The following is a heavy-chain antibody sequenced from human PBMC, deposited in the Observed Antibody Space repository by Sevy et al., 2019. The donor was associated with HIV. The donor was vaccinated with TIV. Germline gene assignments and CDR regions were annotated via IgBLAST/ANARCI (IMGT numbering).Heavy chain of an antibody. J-gene: IGHJ6*02. CDR2: ISGSGGST. Sequence: GGSLRLSCAASGFTFSSYAMSWVRQAPGKGLEWVSDISGSGGSTYYADSVKGRFTISRDNSKNTLYLQMNSLRVEDTAVYYCAKDSVRFLEWTYYYYYGMDVWGQGTTVTVSS. V-gene: IGHV3-23*01. D-gene: IGHD3-3*01. CDR1: GFTFSSYA. CDR3: AKDSVRFLEWTYYYYYGMDV.